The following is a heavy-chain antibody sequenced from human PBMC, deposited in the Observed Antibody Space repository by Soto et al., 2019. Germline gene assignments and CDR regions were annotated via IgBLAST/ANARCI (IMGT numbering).Heavy chain of an antibody. J-gene: IGHJ5*02. V-gene: IGHV1-18*01. Sequence: ASVKVSCKASGYTFTSYGISWVRQAPGQGLEWMGWISAYNGNTNYAQKLQGRVTMTTDTSTSTAYMELRSLRSDDTAVYYCARWAAEAGNYWFEPWGQGTLVTVSS. D-gene: IGHD6-13*01. CDR3: ARWAAEAGNYWFEP. CDR1: GYTFTSYG. CDR2: ISAYNGNT.